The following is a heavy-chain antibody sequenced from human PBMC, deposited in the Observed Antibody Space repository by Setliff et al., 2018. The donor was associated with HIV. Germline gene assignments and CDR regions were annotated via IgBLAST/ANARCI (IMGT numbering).Heavy chain of an antibody. CDR3: ARETYYGSGSYLPTEYYYYYMDV. D-gene: IGHD3-10*01. J-gene: IGHJ6*03. CDR1: GGTFSSFA. CDR2: IIPIFGAA. Sequence: ASVKVSCKASGGTFSSFAISWVRQAPGQGLEWMGGIIPIFGAANYAQKFQGRVTITTDESTTTAYMELRSLRSEDTAVYYCARETYYGSGSYLPTEYYYYYMDVWGKGTTVTVSS. V-gene: IGHV1-69*05.